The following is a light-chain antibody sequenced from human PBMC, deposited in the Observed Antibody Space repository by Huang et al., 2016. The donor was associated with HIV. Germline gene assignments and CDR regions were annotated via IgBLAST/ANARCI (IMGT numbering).Light chain of an antibody. CDR1: QGVTSW. J-gene: IGKJ2*01. CDR3: QQTKTSPYT. V-gene: IGKV1-12*01. Sequence: DIQMTQTPSFVSASVGDRVTITCRARQGVTSWLAWYQQRPGEAPNLLIYGASSLQSGVPSRFSGTGAATDFTLTINNLQPEDFATYYCQQTKTSPYTFGQGTRLEI. CDR2: GAS.